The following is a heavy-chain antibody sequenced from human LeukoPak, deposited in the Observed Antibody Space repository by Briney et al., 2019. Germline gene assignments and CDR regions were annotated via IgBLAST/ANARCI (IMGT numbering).Heavy chain of an antibody. CDR3: ALKPYNSPYYGMDV. Sequence: SETLSLTCTVPGGPISSYYWSWIRQPPGKGLEWIGYIYYSGSTNYNPSLKSRVTISVDTSKNQFSLTLSSVTAADTAVYYRALKPYNSPYYGMDVWGQGTTVTVSS. CDR2: IYYSGST. D-gene: IGHD1-1*01. CDR1: GGPISSYY. V-gene: IGHV4-59*01. J-gene: IGHJ6*02.